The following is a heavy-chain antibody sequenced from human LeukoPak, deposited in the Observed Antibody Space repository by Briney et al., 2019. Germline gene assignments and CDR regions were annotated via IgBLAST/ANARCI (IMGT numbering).Heavy chain of an antibody. CDR2: MNPNSGNT. D-gene: IGHD6-19*01. V-gene: IGHV1-8*02. CDR1: GGTFSSYA. CDR3: ARLAVAGTTGFDY. J-gene: IGHJ4*02. Sequence: GASVKVSCKASGGTFSSYAISWVRQATGQGLEWMGWMNPNSGNTGYAQKFQGRVTMTRNTSISTAYMELSSLRSEDTAVYYCARLAVAGTTGFDYWGQGTLVTVSS.